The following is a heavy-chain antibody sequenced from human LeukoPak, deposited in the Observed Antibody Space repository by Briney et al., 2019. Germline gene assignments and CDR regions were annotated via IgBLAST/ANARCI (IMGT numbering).Heavy chain of an antibody. CDR3: ARGSSRASSKRFGMDV. Sequence: GGSLRLSCAASGFTFSNYGMHWVRQAPGKGLEWVAVIYYDGSNKYYADSVKGRFTISRDNSKNTLYLQMNSLRAEDTAVYYCARGSSRASSKRFGMDVWGQGTTVTVSS. V-gene: IGHV3-33*01. CDR1: GFTFSNYG. D-gene: IGHD6-6*01. J-gene: IGHJ6*02. CDR2: IYYDGSNK.